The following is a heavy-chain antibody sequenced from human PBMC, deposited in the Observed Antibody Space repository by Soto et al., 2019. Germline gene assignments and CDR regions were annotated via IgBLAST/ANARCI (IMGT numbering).Heavy chain of an antibody. D-gene: IGHD2-21*02. Sequence: GASVKVSCKASGYTFNIYYMHWVRQATGQGLEWMGIINPSGDRTDYAQNFQGRVTMTRDTSTSTVHMELSSLRSEDTAVYYCARSNCGGDCYSGLDIWG. CDR1: GYTFNIYY. CDR2: INPSGDRT. CDR3: ARSNCGGDCYSGLDI. J-gene: IGHJ3*02. V-gene: IGHV1-46*02.